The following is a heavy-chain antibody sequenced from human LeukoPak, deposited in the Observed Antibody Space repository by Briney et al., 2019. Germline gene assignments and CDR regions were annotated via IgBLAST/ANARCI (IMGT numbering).Heavy chain of an antibody. Sequence: ASVRVSCKASGGIFSSYAISWVRQAPGQGLVWMGWISAYNGNTNYAQKLQGRVTMTTDTSTSTAYMELRSLRSDDTAVYYCARDQGDCSSTSCYMTIYYYYGMDVWGQGTTVTVSS. J-gene: IGHJ6*02. V-gene: IGHV1-18*01. CDR1: GGIFSSYA. CDR3: ARDQGDCSSTSCYMTIYYYYGMDV. CDR2: ISAYNGNT. D-gene: IGHD2-2*02.